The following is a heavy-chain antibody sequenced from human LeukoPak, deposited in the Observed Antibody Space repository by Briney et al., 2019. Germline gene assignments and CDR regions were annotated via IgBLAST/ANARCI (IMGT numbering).Heavy chain of an antibody. D-gene: IGHD6-19*01. J-gene: IGHJ4*02. CDR3: AKDDSSSFGI. Sequence: GGSLRLSCAASGFTFSSYAINWVRQAPGKGLEWVSTISGSGGSTYYADSVKGRFTISRDSSQNTLYLQLNSLRAEDTAVYYCAKDDSSSFGIWGQGTLVTVSS. CDR1: GFTFSSYA. V-gene: IGHV3-23*01. CDR2: ISGSGGST.